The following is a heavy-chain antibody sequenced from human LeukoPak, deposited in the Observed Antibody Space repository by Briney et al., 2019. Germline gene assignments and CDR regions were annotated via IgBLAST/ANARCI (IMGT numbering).Heavy chain of an antibody. J-gene: IGHJ6*03. CDR3: ARLNGTYYSYHIDV. CDR2: IIPTFGSA. D-gene: IGHD1-26*01. CDR1: GGTFSGFA. V-gene: IGHV1-69*06. Sequence: SVKVSCKASGGTFSGFAVTWVRQAPGQGLEWMGGIIPTFGSANYAQKFQGRVTITADTSTSTVYMEVRGLISGDTAVYYCARLNGTYYSYHIDVWGKGTTVTVSS.